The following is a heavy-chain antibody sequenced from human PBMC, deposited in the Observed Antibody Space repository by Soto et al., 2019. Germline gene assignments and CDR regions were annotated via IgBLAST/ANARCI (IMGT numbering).Heavy chain of an antibody. CDR1: GGSISSTTYY. Sequence: SETLSLTCAVSGGSISSTTYYWGWIRQPPGKGLEWIGTISYSGATYYNPSLKSRVTISVDTSNNQLFLKLTSVTAADTAVYYCATDLYYYETTGFYFFLPLDYWGQGALVTVSS. J-gene: IGHJ4*02. CDR3: ATDLYYYETTGFYFFLPLDY. D-gene: IGHD3-22*01. CDR2: ISYSGAT. V-gene: IGHV4-39*01.